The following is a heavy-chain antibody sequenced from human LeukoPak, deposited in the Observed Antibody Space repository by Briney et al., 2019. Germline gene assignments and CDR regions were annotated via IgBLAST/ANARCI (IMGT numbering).Heavy chain of an antibody. Sequence: GASLRLSCAASGFTFSSYAMSWVRQPPGKGLEWVSAISGSGGSTYYADSVKGRFTISRDNSKNTLYLQMNSLRAEDTAVYYCAKSAIFGVVIFDYWGQGTLVTVSS. J-gene: IGHJ4*02. D-gene: IGHD3-3*01. V-gene: IGHV3-23*01. CDR3: AKSAIFGVVIFDY. CDR1: GFTFSSYA. CDR2: ISGSGGST.